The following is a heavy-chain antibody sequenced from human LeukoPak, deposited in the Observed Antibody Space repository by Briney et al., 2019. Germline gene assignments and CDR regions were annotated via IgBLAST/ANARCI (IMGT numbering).Heavy chain of an antibody. Sequence: KPSETLSLTCTVSGGSISSYYWSWIRQPAGKGLEWIGRIYTSGSTNYNPSLKSRVTMSVDTSKSQFSLKLSSVTAADTAVYYCARERIETVVVPAAIVSDYWGQGTLVTVSS. CDR2: IYTSGST. CDR3: ARERIETVVVPAAIVSDY. J-gene: IGHJ4*02. D-gene: IGHD2-2*01. CDR1: GGSISSYY. V-gene: IGHV4-4*07.